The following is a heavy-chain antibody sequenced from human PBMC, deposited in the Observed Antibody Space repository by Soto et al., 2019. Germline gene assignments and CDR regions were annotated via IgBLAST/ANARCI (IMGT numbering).Heavy chain of an antibody. CDR3: AREEAVTGDSAFDI. D-gene: IGHD7-27*01. CDR2: ISYDGSNK. CDR1: GFTFSSYS. J-gene: IGHJ3*02. V-gene: IGHV3-30*04. Sequence: GGSLRLSCAASGFTFSSYSMHWVRQAPGKGLEWVAVISYDGSNKYYADSVKGRFTISRDNSKNTLYLQMNNLRAEDTAVYDCAREEAVTGDSAFDIWGQGTMVTVSS.